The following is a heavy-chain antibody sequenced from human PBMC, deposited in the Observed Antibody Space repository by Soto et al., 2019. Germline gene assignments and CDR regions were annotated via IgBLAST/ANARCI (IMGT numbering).Heavy chain of an antibody. CDR2: ISDSGDTT. J-gene: IGHJ4*02. CDR1: GFTFSTYV. V-gene: IGHV3-23*01. CDR3: ARVPAPYRYYFDY. D-gene: IGHD3-16*02. Sequence: EVQLLESGGGLAQPGGSLRLSCGASGFTFSTYVMAWVRQAPGKGLEWVSMISDSGDTTYYADSVKGRFTISRDNSKNTAYLQMTSLTAEDTGIYFCARVPAPYRYYFDYWGQGTLVTVSS.